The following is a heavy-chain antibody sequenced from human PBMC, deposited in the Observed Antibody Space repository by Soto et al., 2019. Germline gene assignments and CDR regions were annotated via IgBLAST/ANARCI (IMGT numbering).Heavy chain of an antibody. CDR1: GFTFSSYG. V-gene: IGHV3-30*18. CDR3: AKDDDYYYGMDV. J-gene: IGHJ6*02. Sequence: QVQLVESGGGVVQPGRSLRLSCAASGFTFSSYGMHWVRQAPGKGLEWVAVISYDGSNKYYADSVKGRFTISRDNSKNTVYLQMNSLRAEDTAVYYWAKDDDYYYGMDVWGQGTTVTVSS. CDR2: ISYDGSNK.